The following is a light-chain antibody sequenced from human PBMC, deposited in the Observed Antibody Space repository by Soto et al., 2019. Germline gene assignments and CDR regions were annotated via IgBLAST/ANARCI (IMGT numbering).Light chain of an antibody. Sequence: SYELTQPPSVSVAPGETARITCGGNNIGGKSVHWYPQKPGQAPVLVIYFDSDRPSGIPERFSGSNSGNMATLTISRVEAGDEADYYCQVWNSSGDHVVFGGGTKLTVL. CDR2: FDS. CDR3: QVWNSSGDHVV. CDR1: NIGGKS. J-gene: IGLJ3*02. V-gene: IGLV3-21*04.